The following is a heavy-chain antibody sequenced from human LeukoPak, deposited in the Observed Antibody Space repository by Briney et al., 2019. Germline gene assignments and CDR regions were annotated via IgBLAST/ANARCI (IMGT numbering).Heavy chain of an antibody. Sequence: PGGSLRLSCAASGFTFSSYAMHWVRQAPGKGLEWVAVISYDGSNKYYADSVKGRFTISRDNSKNTLYLQMNSLRAEDTAVYYCARAGSSGYYLLTDYWGQGTLVTVSS. CDR1: GFTFSSYA. J-gene: IGHJ4*02. D-gene: IGHD3-22*01. V-gene: IGHV3-30-3*01. CDR3: ARAGSSGYYLLTDY. CDR2: ISYDGSNK.